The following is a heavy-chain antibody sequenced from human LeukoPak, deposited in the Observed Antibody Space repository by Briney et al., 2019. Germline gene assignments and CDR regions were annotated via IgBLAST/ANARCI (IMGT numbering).Heavy chain of an antibody. CDR2: ISSSSSYI. CDR1: GFTFSSYS. Sequence: GGSLRLSCAASGFTFSSYSMNRVRQAPGKGLEWVSSISSSSSYIYYADSVKGRFTISRDNAKNSLYLQMNSLRAEDTAVYYCARDSGGGYPAYGMDVWGQGTTVTVSS. CDR3: ARDSGGGYPAYGMDV. J-gene: IGHJ6*02. D-gene: IGHD3-22*01. V-gene: IGHV3-21*01.